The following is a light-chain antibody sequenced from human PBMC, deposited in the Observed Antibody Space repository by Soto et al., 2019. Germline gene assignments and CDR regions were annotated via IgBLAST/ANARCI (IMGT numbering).Light chain of an antibody. CDR2: GAS. Sequence: EIVLTQSPGTLSLSPGERATLSCRASQSVSSSYLAWYQQKPGQAPRLLIYGASSRATGIPDRFSGSGSGTVFTITISRLEPEDFAVYYCQQYGSSPTFGQGDKVEIK. CDR1: QSVSSSY. CDR3: QQYGSSPT. V-gene: IGKV3-20*01. J-gene: IGKJ1*01.